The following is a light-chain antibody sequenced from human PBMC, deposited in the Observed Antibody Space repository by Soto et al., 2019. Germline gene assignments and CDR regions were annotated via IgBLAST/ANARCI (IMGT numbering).Light chain of an antibody. V-gene: IGKV3-11*01. J-gene: IGKJ4*01. CDR2: DAS. CDR1: QSVSSS. CDR3: QQRSNWPS. Sequence: EIVLTQSPATLSLSPGERATLSCRASQSVSSSLAWYQQNPGQAPRLLIYDASNGATGIPARFSGSVSGTDFTLTISRLEPEDFAVYYCQQRSNWPSFGGGTKVEIK.